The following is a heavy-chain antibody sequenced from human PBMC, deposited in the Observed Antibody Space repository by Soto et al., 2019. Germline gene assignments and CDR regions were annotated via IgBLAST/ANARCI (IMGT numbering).Heavy chain of an antibody. CDR3: VKDGSSGWPYYYGMDV. J-gene: IGHJ6*02. D-gene: IGHD6-19*01. CDR1: GFTFSSYG. V-gene: IGHV3-30*18. CDR2: ISYDGSNK. Sequence: QVQLVESGGGVVQPGRSLRLSCAASGFTFSSYGMPWDRQAPGKGLEWGAVISYDGSNKYYADSVKGRFTISRDNSKNTLYLQMSSLRAEDTAVYYCVKDGSSGWPYYYGMDVWGQGTTVTVSS.